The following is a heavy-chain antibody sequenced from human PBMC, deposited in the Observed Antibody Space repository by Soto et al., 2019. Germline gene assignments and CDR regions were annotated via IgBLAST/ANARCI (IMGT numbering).Heavy chain of an antibody. Sequence: SETLSLTCTVSGGSILNGGHYWTWIRQPTGKGLEWIGKIFFSGNTHYNTALKSRLSFSVDRAKNQFSLNLTYVTAADTAIYDCVRDNFGCMLEYWAPGTLVTASS. CDR3: VRDNFGCMLEY. V-gene: IGHV4-31*03. D-gene: IGHD2-8*01. J-gene: IGHJ4*02. CDR1: GGSILNGGHY. CDR2: IFFSGNT.